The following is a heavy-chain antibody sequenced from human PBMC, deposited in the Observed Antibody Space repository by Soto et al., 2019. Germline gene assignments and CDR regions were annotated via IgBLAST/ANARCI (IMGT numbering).Heavy chain of an antibody. J-gene: IGHJ6*02. D-gene: IGHD3-9*01. CDR2: ISAYNGNT. CDR1: GYTFSSYG. V-gene: IGHV1-18*01. Sequence: QVHLVQSGGEVKKPGASVKVSCKASGYTFSSYGISWVRQAPGQGLEWMGWISAYNGNTNYAQKLQGRVTLTTDTSKSTAYMELRSLRSDDTAVYYCARYILTGYYGNYYYYTMDVWGQGTTVTVSS. CDR3: ARYILTGYYGNYYYYTMDV.